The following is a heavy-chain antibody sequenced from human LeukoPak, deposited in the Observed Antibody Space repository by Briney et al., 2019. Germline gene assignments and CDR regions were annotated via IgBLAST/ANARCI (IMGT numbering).Heavy chain of an antibody. V-gene: IGHV3-7*01. D-gene: IGHD1-7*01. CDR2: IKQDGSEK. J-gene: IGHJ6*03. CDR3: ARDELYYYYYYYMDV. CDR1: GFTFSSYW. Sequence: TGGSLRLSCAASGFTFSSYWMSWVRQAPGKGLEWVANIKQDGSEKYYVDSAKGRFTISRDNAKNSLYLQMNSLRAEDTAVYYCARDELYYYYYYYMDVWGKGTTVTVSS.